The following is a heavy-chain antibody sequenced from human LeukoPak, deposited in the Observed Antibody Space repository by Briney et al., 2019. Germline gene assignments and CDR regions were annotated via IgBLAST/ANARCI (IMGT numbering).Heavy chain of an antibody. CDR3: ARDTTTVTAAFDI. D-gene: IGHD4-17*01. CDR2: INPSGSSA. V-gene: IGHV1-46*01. Sequence: ASVKVSCKASGYSFTSYYMHWVRQAPGQGLEWMGFINPSGSSAAYAQKFQGRLTMTRDMFTSTDYMELSSLRSEDTAVYYCARDTTTVTAAFDIWGQGTMVTVSS. J-gene: IGHJ3*02. CDR1: GYSFTSYY.